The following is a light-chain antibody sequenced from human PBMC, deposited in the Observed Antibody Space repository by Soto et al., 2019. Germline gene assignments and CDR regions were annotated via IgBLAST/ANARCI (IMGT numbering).Light chain of an antibody. Sequence: QSVLTQPRSVSGSPGQSVAISCTGTSSDVGGYNYVSWFQQHPGQAPKVMIYDVDKRPSGVPDRFSGSKSGNTASLTISGLQAEDEADYYCCSYAGSPYVFGGGTRSPS. J-gene: IGLJ1*01. CDR3: CSYAGSPYV. V-gene: IGLV2-11*01. CDR1: SSDVGGYNY. CDR2: DVD.